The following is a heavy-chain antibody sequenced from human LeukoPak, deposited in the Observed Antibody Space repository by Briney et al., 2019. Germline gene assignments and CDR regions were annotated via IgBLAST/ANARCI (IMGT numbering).Heavy chain of an antibody. J-gene: IGHJ3*02. CDR3: ARDLTHDHVWGSQRFDAFDI. V-gene: IGHV4-61*02. CDR2: IYSSGST. D-gene: IGHD3-16*02. CDR1: GDSISSGSHY. Sequence: SETLSLTCTVSGDSISSGSHYWSWIRQPAGRGLEWIGRIYSSGSTDYNPSLKSRVTMSVDTPKNQISLKLTSVIAADTAVYYCARDLTHDHVWGSQRFDAFDIWGQGTKVAVSS.